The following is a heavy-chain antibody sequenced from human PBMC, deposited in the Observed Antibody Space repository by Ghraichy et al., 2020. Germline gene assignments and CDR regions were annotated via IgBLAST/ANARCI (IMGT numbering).Heavy chain of an antibody. CDR2: IKQDGSEK. CDR1: GFTFTGYW. J-gene: IGHJ6*02. D-gene: IGHD3-3*01. Sequence: GGSLRLSCAASGFTFTGYWMIWVRQAPGMGLEWVANIKQDGSEKYYVDSVKGRFTISRDNAKNSLFLQMNSLRAEDTAVYYCARGSKRFWSGYPYMDVWGQGTTVTVSS. CDR3: ARGSKRFWSGYPYMDV. V-gene: IGHV3-7*01.